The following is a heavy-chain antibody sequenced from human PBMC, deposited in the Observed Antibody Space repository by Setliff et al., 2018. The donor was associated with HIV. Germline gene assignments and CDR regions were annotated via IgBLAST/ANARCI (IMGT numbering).Heavy chain of an antibody. CDR2: IVVGSGNP. Sequence: GASVKVSCKASGFTFTTSAMQWVRQARGQRLEWIGWIVVGSGNPNYAQNFQDRVTITRDMSTRTAYMELSSLRSEDTAVYYCAAINYYDTSEYDHKAFDIWGQGTMVTVSS. V-gene: IGHV1-58*02. J-gene: IGHJ3*02. CDR1: GFTFTTSA. D-gene: IGHD3-22*01. CDR3: AAINYYDTSEYDHKAFDI.